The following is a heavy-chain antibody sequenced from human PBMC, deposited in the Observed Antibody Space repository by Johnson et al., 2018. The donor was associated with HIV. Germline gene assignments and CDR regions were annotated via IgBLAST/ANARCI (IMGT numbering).Heavy chain of an antibody. D-gene: IGHD6-6*01. J-gene: IGHJ3*02. V-gene: IGHV3-30*04. CDR1: GFTFSSYA. Sequence: QVQLVESGGGVVQPGRSLRLSCAASGFTFSSYAMHWVRQAPGKGLEWVAIISYDGSNKYYTDSVKGRFTISRDNSKNTLYLQMNSLRAEDTAVYYCARGGGYSIAAPSDAFDIWGQGTMVTVSS. CDR3: ARGGGYSIAAPSDAFDI. CDR2: ISYDGSNK.